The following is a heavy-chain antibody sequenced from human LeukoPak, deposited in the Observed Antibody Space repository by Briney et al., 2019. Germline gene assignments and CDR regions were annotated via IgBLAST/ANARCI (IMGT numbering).Heavy chain of an antibody. CDR3: ARESRYGSGSYWFDP. J-gene: IGHJ5*02. V-gene: IGHV1-2*02. Sequence: ASVKVSCKASGYTFTGYYMHWVRQAPGQGLERMGWINPNSGGTNYAQKFQGRVTMTRDTSISTAYMELSRLRSDDTAVYYCARESRYGSGSYWFDPWGQGTLVTVSS. CDR1: GYTFTGYY. CDR2: INPNSGGT. D-gene: IGHD3-10*01.